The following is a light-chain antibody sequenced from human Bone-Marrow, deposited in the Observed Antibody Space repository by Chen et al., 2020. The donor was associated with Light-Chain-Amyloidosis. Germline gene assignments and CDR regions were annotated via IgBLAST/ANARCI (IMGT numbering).Light chain of an antibody. V-gene: IGKV3-15*01. CDR2: GAY. Sequence: EIVLTQSPATLSLSPGARATLSCRASQSVSKYLAWYQQKPGQAPRQLIYGAYTRDTGIPARFSGSGSGTEFTLTISSLQSEDFAVYDCQQYNNWPPYTFGQGTKLEIK. J-gene: IGKJ2*01. CDR1: QSVSKY. CDR3: QQYNNWPPYT.